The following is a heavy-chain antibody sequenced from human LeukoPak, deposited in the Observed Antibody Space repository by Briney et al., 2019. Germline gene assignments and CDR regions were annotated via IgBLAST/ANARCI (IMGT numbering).Heavy chain of an antibody. CDR2: INPNSGGT. V-gene: IGHV1-2*02. J-gene: IGHJ2*01. D-gene: IGHD6-19*01. Sequence: ASVKVSCKASGYTFTDYYVHWVRQGPGQGLEWMGWINPNSGGTKYAQKFQGRVTMTRDTSISTAYMEMSRLTSDDTAVYYCARGRPYSSGWYVGWYFDLWGRGTLVTVSS. CDR3: ARGRPYSSGWYVGWYFDL. CDR1: GYTFTDYY.